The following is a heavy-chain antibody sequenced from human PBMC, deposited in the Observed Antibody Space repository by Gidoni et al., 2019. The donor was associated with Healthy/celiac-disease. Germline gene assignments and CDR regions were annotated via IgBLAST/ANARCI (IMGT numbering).Heavy chain of an antibody. D-gene: IGHD3-3*02. J-gene: IGHJ6*03. V-gene: IGHV1-69*06. CDR2: IIPIFGTA. CDR3: ASVWGNFGVVMKWSYYYYYMDV. CDR1: GGTFSSYA. Sequence: GSSLKVSCKASGGTFSSYAISWVRQAPGQGLEWMGGIIPIFGTANYAQKFQGRVTITADKSTSTAYMERSSLRAEDTAVYYCASVWGNFGVVMKWSYYYYYMDVWGKGTTVTVSS.